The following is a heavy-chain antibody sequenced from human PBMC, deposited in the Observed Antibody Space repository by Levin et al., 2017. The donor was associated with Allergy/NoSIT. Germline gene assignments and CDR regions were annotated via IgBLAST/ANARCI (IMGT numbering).Heavy chain of an antibody. CDR2: IKSKTDGGTT. D-gene: IGHD6-13*01. V-gene: IGHV3-15*01. CDR1: GFTFSDAW. Sequence: GESLKISCAASGFTFSDAWMSWVRQAPGKGLEWVGRIKSKTDGGTTDYAAPVKGRFTISRDDSKNTLYLQSNSLKTEDTAMYYCTTGSSFSIFDYWGQGTLVTVSS. CDR3: TTGSSFSIFDY. J-gene: IGHJ4*02.